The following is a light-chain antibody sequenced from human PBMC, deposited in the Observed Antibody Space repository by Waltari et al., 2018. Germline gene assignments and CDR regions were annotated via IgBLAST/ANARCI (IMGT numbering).Light chain of an antibody. Sequence: EIMLTQSPGTLSLSPGERATLSCRASQSISRYLAWYQHKPGQAPRLLIYDASSRATGIPDRFSGSGSGTDFSLTISRLEPEDCAVYYCQKYGSLPATFGQGTRVESK. CDR1: QSISRY. CDR2: DAS. J-gene: IGKJ1*01. CDR3: QKYGSLPAT. V-gene: IGKV3-20*01.